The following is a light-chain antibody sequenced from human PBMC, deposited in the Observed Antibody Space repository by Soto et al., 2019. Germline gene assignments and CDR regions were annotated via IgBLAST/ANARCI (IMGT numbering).Light chain of an antibody. CDR3: SSYAGSNNFRV. Sequence: QSALTQPASVSGSPGQSITISCTGTSSDVGGYSYVSWYQQHPGKTPKLMIYEVSNRPSGVSNRFSGSKSGNTASLTVSGLRAEDEADYYCSSYAGSNNFRVFGGGTQLTVL. CDR1: SSDVGGYSY. V-gene: IGLV2-14*01. J-gene: IGLJ2*01. CDR2: EVS.